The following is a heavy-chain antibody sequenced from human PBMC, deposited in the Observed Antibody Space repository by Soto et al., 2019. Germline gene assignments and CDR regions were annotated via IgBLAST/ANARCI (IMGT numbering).Heavy chain of an antibody. J-gene: IGHJ6*03. Sequence: SETLSLTCTVSGGSISSYYWSWIRQPPGKGLEWIGYIYYSGSTNYNPSLKSRVTISVDTSKNQFSLKLSSVTAADTAVYYCARILHYDILTGYPYYMDVWGKGTTVTVSS. V-gene: IGHV4-59*01. CDR1: GGSISSYY. D-gene: IGHD3-9*01. CDR3: ARILHYDILTGYPYYMDV. CDR2: IYYSGST.